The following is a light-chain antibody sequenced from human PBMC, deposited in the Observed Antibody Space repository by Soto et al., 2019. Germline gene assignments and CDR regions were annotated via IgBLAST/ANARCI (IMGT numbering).Light chain of an antibody. Sequence: QSALTQPPSVSAAPGQKVSISCSGSSSNMANNYVSWYQHLPRTAPKLLIYDNDKRPSGIPARFSASKSGTSATLGISGLQTGDEAVYFCASWDGSLTTVVFGGGTKLTVL. CDR3: ASWDGSLTTVV. CDR2: DND. CDR1: SSNMANNY. V-gene: IGLV1-51*01. J-gene: IGLJ3*02.